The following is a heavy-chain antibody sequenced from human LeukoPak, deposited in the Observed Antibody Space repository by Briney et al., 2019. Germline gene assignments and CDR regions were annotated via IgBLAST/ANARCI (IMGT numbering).Heavy chain of an antibody. J-gene: IGHJ1*01. CDR2: ISSSSSYI. Sequence: GGSLRLSCAASGFTFSSYSMNWVRQAPGKGLEWVSSISSSSSYIYYADSVKGRFTISRDNAKNSLYLQMNSLRAEDTAVYYCARVAYGGNSAYFQHWGQGTLVTVSS. CDR1: GFTFSSYS. V-gene: IGHV3-21*01. CDR3: ARVAYGGNSAYFQH. D-gene: IGHD4-23*01.